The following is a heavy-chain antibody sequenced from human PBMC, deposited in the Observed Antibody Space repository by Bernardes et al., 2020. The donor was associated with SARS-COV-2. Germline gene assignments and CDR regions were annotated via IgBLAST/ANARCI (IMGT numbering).Heavy chain of an antibody. Sequence: GESLKISCKGSGYTFIDYLLGWVRHMPEKVVEWMWLIYPGDSDTRYRTSFQGHVTITADKFIRTAHLQWSSLKASDTAMYYCARGARDSTTVTTNYFDYWGQGTLVTVSS. CDR1: GYTFIDYL. J-gene: IGHJ4*02. CDR2: IYPGDSDT. CDR3: ARGARDSTTVTTNYFDY. D-gene: IGHD4-17*01. V-gene: IGHV5-51*01.